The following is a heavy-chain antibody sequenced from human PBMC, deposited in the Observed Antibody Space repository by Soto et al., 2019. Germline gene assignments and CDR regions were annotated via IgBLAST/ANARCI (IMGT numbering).Heavy chain of an antibody. CDR1: GYTFTSYY. Sequence: GASVKVSCKASGYTFTSYYMHWVRQAPGQGLEWMGIINPSGGSTSYAQKFQGRVTMTRDTSTSTVYMELSSLRSEDTAVYYCARVYYDSSGYQGYHNWFDPWGQGTLVTVSS. V-gene: IGHV1-46*03. D-gene: IGHD3-22*01. CDR2: INPSGGST. J-gene: IGHJ5*02. CDR3: ARVYYDSSGYQGYHNWFDP.